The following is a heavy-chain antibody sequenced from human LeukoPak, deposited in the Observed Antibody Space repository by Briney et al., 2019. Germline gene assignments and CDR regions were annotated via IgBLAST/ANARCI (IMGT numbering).Heavy chain of an antibody. CDR2: ISINTNT. J-gene: IGHJ4*02. V-gene: IGHV3-53*01. CDR1: GIAVSGNY. CDR3: GIPQTWDHLFES. D-gene: IGHD1-14*01. Sequence: GGSLRLSCAASGIAVSGNYMSWVRQTPGNGLEWVSFISINTNTFYADSVRGRFTISRDTSKNTLLLHMSSLREDDSAVYYCGIPQTWDHLFESWGQGTLVTVSS.